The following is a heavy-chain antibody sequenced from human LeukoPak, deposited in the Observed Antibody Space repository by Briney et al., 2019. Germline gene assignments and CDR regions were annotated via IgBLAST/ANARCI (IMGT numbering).Heavy chain of an antibody. J-gene: IGHJ4*02. D-gene: IGHD6-19*01. V-gene: IGHV3-23*01. Sequence: GGSLRLSCAASGFTFSSYGMHWVRQAPGKGLEWVSAISGSGGSTYYADSVKGRFTISRDNSKNTLYLQMNSLRAEDTAVYYCAKDPSSGWYAYWGQGTLVTVSS. CDR3: AKDPSSGWYAY. CDR2: ISGSGGST. CDR1: GFTFSSYG.